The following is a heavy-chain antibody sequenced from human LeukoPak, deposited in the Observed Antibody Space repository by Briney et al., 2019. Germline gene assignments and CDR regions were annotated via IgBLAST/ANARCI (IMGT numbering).Heavy chain of an antibody. Sequence: SETLSLTCTVSGGSISSYYWSWIRQPAGKGLEWIGRIYTSGSTNYNPSLKSRVTMSVDTSKNQFSLKLSSVTAADTAVYYCARTITSTVTTGYFDPWGQGTLVTVSS. CDR2: IYTSGST. D-gene: IGHD4-17*01. CDR1: GGSISSYY. CDR3: ARTITSTVTTGYFDP. V-gene: IGHV4-4*07. J-gene: IGHJ5*02.